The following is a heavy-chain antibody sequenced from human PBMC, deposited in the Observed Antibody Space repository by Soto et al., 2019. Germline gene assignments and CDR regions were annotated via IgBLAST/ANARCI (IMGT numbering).Heavy chain of an antibody. CDR3: AGTIVGVVPPYYYGMDV. Sequence: LVETLNISCKGSGYSFTSYWISWVRQRPGKGLEWMGRIDPSDSYTNYSPSFQGRVTISADKSISTAYLQWSSLKASDTAMYYCAGTIVGVVPPYYYGMDVWGQGTTVTVSS. V-gene: IGHV5-10-1*01. D-gene: IGHD3-3*01. CDR1: GYSFTSYW. CDR2: IDPSDSYT. J-gene: IGHJ6*02.